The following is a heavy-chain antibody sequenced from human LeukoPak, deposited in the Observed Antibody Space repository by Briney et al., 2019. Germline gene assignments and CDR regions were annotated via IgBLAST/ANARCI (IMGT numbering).Heavy chain of an antibody. J-gene: IGHJ5*02. CDR1: GYTFTGYY. Sequence: ASVKVSCKASGYTFTGYYMHSVRQAPGQGLEWMGLINPTGGSTGYAQKFQGRVTMTRHMSTSTDYMELSSLRSEDTAIYYCARDNSVGDNAWWFDPWGQGTLVTVSS. CDR3: ARDNSVGDNAWWFDP. D-gene: IGHD1-26*01. CDR2: INPTGGST. V-gene: IGHV1-46*01.